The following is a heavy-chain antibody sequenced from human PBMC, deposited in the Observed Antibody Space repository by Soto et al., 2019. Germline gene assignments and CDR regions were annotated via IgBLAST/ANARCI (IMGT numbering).Heavy chain of an antibody. D-gene: IGHD3-16*01. CDR1: GYTFTSYD. CDR3: AREGVRGMDV. V-gene: IGHV1-8*01. J-gene: IGHJ6*02. Sequence: QVQLVQSGAEVKKPGASVKVSCKASGYTFTSYDINWVRQATGQGLEWMGWMNPNSANTGYAQKFQGRVTMTRYTPIRTACTERSSLSSEDTAVYYSAREGVRGMDVWGPGTTVTVSS. CDR2: MNPNSANT.